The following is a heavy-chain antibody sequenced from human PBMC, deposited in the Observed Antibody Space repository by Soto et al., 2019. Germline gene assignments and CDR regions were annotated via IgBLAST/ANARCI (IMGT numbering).Heavy chain of an antibody. CDR2: IYPGDSDT. D-gene: IGHD2-2*02. Sequence: GESLKISCKGSGYSFTSYWIGWVRQMPGKGPEWMGIIYPGDSDTRYSPSFQGQVTISADKSISTAYLQWSSLKASDTAMYYCARPHYCSSTSCYNRGMDVWGQGTTVTVSS. J-gene: IGHJ6*02. CDR3: ARPHYCSSTSCYNRGMDV. V-gene: IGHV5-51*01. CDR1: GYSFTSYW.